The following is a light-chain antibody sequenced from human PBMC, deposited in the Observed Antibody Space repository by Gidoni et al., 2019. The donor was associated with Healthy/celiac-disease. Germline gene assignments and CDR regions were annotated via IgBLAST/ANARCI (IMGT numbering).Light chain of an antibody. CDR1: KLGDKY. V-gene: IGLV3-1*01. CDR3: QAWDSSTGV. J-gene: IGLJ2*01. Sequence: SYELTQPPSVSVSPGQTASITCSVDKLGDKYACWYQKKPGQSPVLVIYQDSKRPSGIPERFSGSNSGNTSTLTISGTQAMDEADYYCQAWDSSTGVFCGGTKLTGL. CDR2: QDS.